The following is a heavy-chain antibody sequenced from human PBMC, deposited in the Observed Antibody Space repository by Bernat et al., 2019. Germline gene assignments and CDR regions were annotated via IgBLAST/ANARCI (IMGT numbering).Heavy chain of an antibody. CDR2: ISGSGGST. D-gene: IGHD3-10*01. CDR3: AKDRGTMVRGVARDY. V-gene: IGHV3-23*01. CDR1: GFTFSSYA. Sequence: EVQLLESGGGSVQPGGSLRLSCAASGFTFSSYAMTWVRQAPGKGLEWVSGISGSGGSTYHADSVKGRFTISRDNSKNTLFPQMNSLRAEDTAVYYCAKDRGTMVRGVARDYWGQGTLVTVSS. J-gene: IGHJ4*02.